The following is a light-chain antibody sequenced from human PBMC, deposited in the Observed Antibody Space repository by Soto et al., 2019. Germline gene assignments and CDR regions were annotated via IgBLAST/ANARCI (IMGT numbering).Light chain of an antibody. J-gene: IGKJ4*01. CDR3: QQYTSLPLP. Sequence: EIVVTQSPATLSVSPGERATLSCRASQTVSRHLAWYQQKPGQAPRLLIYDTSTRATGIPARFSGSGSVTQFTLTIRSLQSEGFGGYYCQQYTSLPLPFGGGTKVEIK. CDR1: QTVSRH. V-gene: IGKV3-15*01. CDR2: DTS.